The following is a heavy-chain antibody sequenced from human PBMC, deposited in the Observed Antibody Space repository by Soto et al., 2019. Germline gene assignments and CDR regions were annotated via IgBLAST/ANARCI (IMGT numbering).Heavy chain of an antibody. D-gene: IGHD4-4*01. CDR1: GWSFSGYY. V-gene: IGHV4-34*01. Sequence: XETLSLTCSVYGWSFSGYYWSWIRQPPGKGLEWIGEIEQSGSISYNPSLKSRVAVSIDTSKNQFSLKLTSVTAADTAVYFCARYSGLQYHEHWNNWLDPSGQGTLVTVSS. CDR2: IEQSGSI. J-gene: IGHJ5*02. CDR3: ARYSGLQYHEHWNNWLDP.